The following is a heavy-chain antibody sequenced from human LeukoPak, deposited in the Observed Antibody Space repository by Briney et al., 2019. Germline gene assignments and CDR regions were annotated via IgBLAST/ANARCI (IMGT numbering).Heavy chain of an antibody. CDR3: VSSPRGALARNEY. J-gene: IGHJ4*02. CDR1: GGSISSYY. CDR2: IYYIGSN. V-gene: IGHV4-59*01. D-gene: IGHD1-26*01. Sequence: SETLSLTCTVSGGSISSYYWNWIRQPPGKGLEWIGYIYYIGSNNYNPSLKSRFTISIDTSKNQFSLKLSSVTAADTAVYYCVSSPRGALARNEYWGQGALVTVSS.